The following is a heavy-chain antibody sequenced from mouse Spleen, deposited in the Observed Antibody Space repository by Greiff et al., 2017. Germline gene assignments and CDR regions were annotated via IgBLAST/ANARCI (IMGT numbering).Heavy chain of an antibody. J-gene: IGHJ2*01. CDR3: AREGTGYYFDY. D-gene: IGHD4-1*01. Sequence: EVQLQQSGPVLVKPWASVKMSCKASGYTFTDYYMNWVKQSPGKSLEWIGVINPYNGGTSYNQKFKGKATLTVDKSSSTAYMELNSLTSEDSAVYYCAREGTGYYFDYWGQGTTLTVSS. V-gene: IGHV1-19*01. CDR2: INPYNGGT. CDR1: GYTFTDYY.